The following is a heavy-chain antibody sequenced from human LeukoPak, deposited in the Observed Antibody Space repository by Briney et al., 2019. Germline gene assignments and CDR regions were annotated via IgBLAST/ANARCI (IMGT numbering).Heavy chain of an antibody. V-gene: IGHV4-39*01. CDR1: GGSISSSSYY. Sequence: PSETLSLTCTVSGGSISSSSYYWGWIRQPPGKGLEWIGSIYYSGSTYYNPSLKSRVTISVDTSKNQFSLKLSSVTAADTAVYYCAAGRILSNGAFDIWGQGTMVTVSS. CDR2: IYYSGST. CDR3: AAGRILSNGAFDI. D-gene: IGHD2-15*01. J-gene: IGHJ3*02.